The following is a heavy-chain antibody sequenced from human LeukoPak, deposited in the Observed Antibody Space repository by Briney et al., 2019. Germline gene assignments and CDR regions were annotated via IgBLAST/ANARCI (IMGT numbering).Heavy chain of an antibody. D-gene: IGHD3-9*01. V-gene: IGHV3-23*01. CDR3: FTYYDILTGYYHFDY. Sequence: GGSLRLSCAASGFTFSSYAMSWVRQAPGKGLEWVSAISGSGGSTYYADSVKGRFTISRDNSKNTLYLQMNSLRAEDTAVYYCFTYYDILTGYYHFDYWGQGTLVTVSS. CDR2: ISGSGGST. J-gene: IGHJ4*02. CDR1: GFTFSSYA.